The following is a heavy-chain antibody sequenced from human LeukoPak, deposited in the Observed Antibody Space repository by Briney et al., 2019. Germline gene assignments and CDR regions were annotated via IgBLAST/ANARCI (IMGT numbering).Heavy chain of an antibody. V-gene: IGHV1-2*02. CDR3: ARTLFLTGYSAAFDY. CDR2: INPNSGGT. CDR1: GYAFTDYY. J-gene: IGHJ4*02. D-gene: IGHD3-9*01. Sequence: GASVKVSCKASGYAFTDYYMHWVRQAPGQGLEWMGWINPNSGGTNYAQKFQGRVTMTRDTSISTAYMEVSRLRSGDTAVYYCARTLFLTGYSAAFDYWGQGTLVTVSS.